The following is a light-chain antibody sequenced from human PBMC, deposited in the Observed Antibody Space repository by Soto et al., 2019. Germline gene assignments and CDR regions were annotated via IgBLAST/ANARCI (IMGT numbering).Light chain of an antibody. CDR2: DVT. Sequence: QSALTQPGSVSGSPGQSITISCTGTSSDVGDNNYVYWYQQHPGKNPTIMIYDVTHRPSGISHHFSGSKSCNTASLTISGVQAEDEADYYCSSYTSSSPIYVFGTGTKLTVL. J-gene: IGLJ1*01. CDR3: SSYTSSSPIYV. CDR1: SSDVGDNNY. V-gene: IGLV2-14*01.